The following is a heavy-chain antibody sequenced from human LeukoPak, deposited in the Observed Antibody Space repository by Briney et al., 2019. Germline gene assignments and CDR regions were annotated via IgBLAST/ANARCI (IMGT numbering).Heavy chain of an antibody. V-gene: IGHV4-59*01. J-gene: IGHJ4*02. CDR3: ARVGDWNDLVY. Sequence: SETLSLTCTVSGGSISTYYWSWIRQPPGKGLEWIGYISYTVTTNYNASLKSRVTISVDTSKNQFSLKLSSVTAADTAVYYCARVGDWNDLVYWGQGTLVTVSS. CDR2: ISYTVTT. D-gene: IGHD1-1*01. CDR1: GGSISTYY.